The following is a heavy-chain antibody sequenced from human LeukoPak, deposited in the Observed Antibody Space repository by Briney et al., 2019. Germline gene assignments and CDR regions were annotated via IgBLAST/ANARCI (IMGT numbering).Heavy chain of an antibody. CDR1: GFTFSTYA. D-gene: IGHD5-18*01. CDR2: ISASGGAT. V-gene: IGHV3-23*01. Sequence: GGSLRLSCTASGFTFSTYAMSWVRQAPGKGLEWVSGISASGGATYYADSVKGRFTISRDNSKNTLYLQMNSLRAEDTAVYYCAKETGGYSYGLDWFDPWGQGTLVTVSS. CDR3: AKETGGYSYGLDWFDP. J-gene: IGHJ5*02.